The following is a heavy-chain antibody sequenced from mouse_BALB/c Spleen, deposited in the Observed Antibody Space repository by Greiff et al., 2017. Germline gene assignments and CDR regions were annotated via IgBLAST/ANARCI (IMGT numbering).Heavy chain of an antibody. CDR1: GFNIKDTY. J-gene: IGHJ4*01. Sequence: EVQLQQSGAELVKPGASVKLSCTASGFNIKDTYMHWVKQRPEQGLEWIGRIDPANGNTKYDPKFQGKATITADTSSNTAYLQLSSLTSEDTAVYYCAMITPVYAMDYWGQGTSVTVSS. V-gene: IGHV14-3*02. CDR2: IDPANGNT. CDR3: AMITPVYAMDY. D-gene: IGHD2-4*01.